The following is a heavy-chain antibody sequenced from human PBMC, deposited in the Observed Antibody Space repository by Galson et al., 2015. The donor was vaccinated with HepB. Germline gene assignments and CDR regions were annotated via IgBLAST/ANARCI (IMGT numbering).Heavy chain of an antibody. CDR1: GFSFSSYS. Sequence: SLRLSCAASGFSFSSYSVYWVRQAPGKGLEWISSISGSGIHINYADSVKGRFTISRDNAKNSLFLQMNSLTAQDTAVYYCARDQRKWLTANYYGMDVWGQGTTVTVSS. CDR3: ARDQRKWLTANYYGMDV. V-gene: IGHV3-21*06. J-gene: IGHJ6*02. D-gene: IGHD6-19*01. CDR2: ISGSGIHI.